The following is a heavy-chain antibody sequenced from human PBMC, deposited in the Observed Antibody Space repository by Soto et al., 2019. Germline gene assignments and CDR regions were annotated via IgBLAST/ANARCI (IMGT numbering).Heavy chain of an antibody. J-gene: IGHJ6*02. CDR3: ARVLGSVTIFGVVTHYYGMDV. CDR2: IIPIFGTA. V-gene: IGHV1-69*13. Sequence: SVKVSCKASGGTFSSYAISWVRQAPGQGLEWMGGIIPIFGTANYAQKFQGRVTITADESTSTAYMELSSLRSEDTAVYYCARVLGSVTIFGVVTHYYGMDVWGQGTTVTVYS. CDR1: GGTFSSYA. D-gene: IGHD3-3*01.